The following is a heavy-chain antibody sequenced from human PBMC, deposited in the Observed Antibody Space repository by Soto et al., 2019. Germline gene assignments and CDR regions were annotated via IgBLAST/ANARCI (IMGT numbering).Heavy chain of an antibody. CDR2: IYSGGST. J-gene: IGHJ6*02. CDR1: GFTVSSNY. V-gene: IGHV3-66*01. CDR3: ARDRRFRAVAGYYYYYYGMDV. Sequence: EVQLVESGGGLVQPGGSLRLSCAASGFTVSSNYMSWVRQAPGKGLEWVSVIYSGGSTYYADSVKGRFTISRDNSKNTLYLQMNSLRAEDTAVYYCARDRRFRAVAGYYYYYYGMDVWGQGTTVTVSS. D-gene: IGHD6-19*01.